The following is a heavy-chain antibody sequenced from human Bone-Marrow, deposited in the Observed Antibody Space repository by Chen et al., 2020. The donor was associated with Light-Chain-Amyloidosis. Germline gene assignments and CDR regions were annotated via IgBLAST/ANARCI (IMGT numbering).Heavy chain of an antibody. CDR3: ARSYSAYDPRAAFDF. V-gene: IGHV4-31*03. CDR2: IYYSGTT. J-gene: IGHJ3*01. D-gene: IGHD5-12*01. CDR1: GGSISSSGHY. Sequence: QVQLQESGPGLVKTSQTLSLTCTVSGGSISSSGHYWSWIRQQPGKGLEWRGFIYYSGTTYYNPSLKNRITISLDTSKNQFSLKLSAVTAADTAVYYCARSYSAYDPRAAFDFWGQGTKVTVSS.